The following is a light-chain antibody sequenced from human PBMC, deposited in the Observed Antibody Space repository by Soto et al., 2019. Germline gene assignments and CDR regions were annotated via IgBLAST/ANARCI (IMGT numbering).Light chain of an antibody. V-gene: IGKV3-20*01. J-gene: IGKJ5*01. Sequence: EIVLTQSQGTMSPPQWERATLSCRSCQSVNSNFLAWYQQKPGQAPRLLIYGASTRDXGIPDRLSGSGSETDFTLTISRLEPEDFAVYDCQQYGDSPSTFGHGTRLEIK. CDR2: GAS. CDR1: QSVNSNF. CDR3: QQYGDSPST.